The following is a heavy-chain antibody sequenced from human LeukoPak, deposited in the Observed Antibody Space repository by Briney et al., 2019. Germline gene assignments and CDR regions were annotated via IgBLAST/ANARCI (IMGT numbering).Heavy chain of an antibody. Sequence: SVKVSCKASGFTFTSSAMQWVRQARGQRLEWIGWIVVGSGNTNYAQKFQERVTITRDMSTSTAYMELSSLRSEDTAVYYCAAVSSTILTGYFDYWGQGTLVTVSS. D-gene: IGHD3-9*01. V-gene: IGHV1-58*02. CDR2: IVVGSGNT. CDR1: GFTFTSSA. J-gene: IGHJ4*02. CDR3: AAVSSTILTGYFDY.